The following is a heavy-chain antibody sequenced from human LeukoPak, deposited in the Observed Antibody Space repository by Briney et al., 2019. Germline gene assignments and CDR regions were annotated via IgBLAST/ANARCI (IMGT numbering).Heavy chain of an antibody. D-gene: IGHD4/OR15-4a*01. CDR1: GGSINSRSDH. CDR2: IYYSGST. V-gene: IGHV4-39*01. J-gene: IGHJ4*02. Sequence: SETLSLTCTASGGSINSRSDHWGWIRQPPGKGLEWIGSIYYSGSTHYNPSLKSRVTMSIDTSKNRFSLRLSSVAAADTAVYYCARRPGEYGGNDFDYWGQGTLVTVSS. CDR3: ARRPGEYGGNDFDY.